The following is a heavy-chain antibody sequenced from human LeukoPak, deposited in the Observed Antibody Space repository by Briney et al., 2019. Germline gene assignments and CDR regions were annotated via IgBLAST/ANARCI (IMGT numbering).Heavy chain of an antibody. V-gene: IGHV3-33*01. J-gene: IGHJ6*02. CDR2: IGYDGSNK. Sequence: GRSLRLSCDASGFTFNSYGMHWVRQTPGKGLEWVAVIGYDGSNKYYRDSVKGRFTISRDNSKNTLYLQMNSLRVDDTAVYYCARESDYFYALDVWGQGTTVTVSS. CDR3: ARESDYFYALDV. CDR1: GFTFNSYG.